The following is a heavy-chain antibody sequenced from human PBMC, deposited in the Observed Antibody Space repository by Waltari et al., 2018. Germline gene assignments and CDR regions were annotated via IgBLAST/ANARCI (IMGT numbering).Heavy chain of an antibody. CDR1: GYSINSGYY. Sequence: QVQLQESGPGLVKPSETLSLTCDVSGYSINSGYYWGWIRQSPGKGLEWIAPLDHAGDHFSHPSRESRVTISRDTSKNQVSLKLNSVTAADTAVYFCSRQVLGYCTSAACRRLESWGQGTLVTVSS. D-gene: IGHD2-2*03. CDR2: LDHAGDH. CDR3: SRQVLGYCTSAACRRLES. J-gene: IGHJ4*02. V-gene: IGHV4-38-2*01.